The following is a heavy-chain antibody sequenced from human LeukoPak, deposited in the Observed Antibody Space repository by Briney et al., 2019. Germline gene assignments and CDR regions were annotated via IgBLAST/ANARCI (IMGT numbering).Heavy chain of an antibody. CDR1: GFTFSSYA. J-gene: IGHJ4*02. CDR3: AKDLGDIVVVIATL. CDR2: ISGSGGST. D-gene: IGHD2-21*01. Sequence: PGGSLRLSCAASGFTFSSYAMSWVRQAPGKGLEWVSAISGSGGSTYYADSVKGRFTISRDNSKNTLYLQMNSLRAEDTAVYYCAKDLGDIVVVIATLWGQGTLVTVSS. V-gene: IGHV3-23*01.